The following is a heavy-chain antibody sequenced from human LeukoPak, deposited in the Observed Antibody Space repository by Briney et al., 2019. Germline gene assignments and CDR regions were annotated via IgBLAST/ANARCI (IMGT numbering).Heavy chain of an antibody. D-gene: IGHD3-10*01. J-gene: IGHJ4*02. CDR3: ARKENVYYYFDY. CDR1: GYSITSSSW. CDR2: IYHSGTT. V-gene: IGHV4-28*01. Sequence: RLSETLSLTCAVSGYSITSSSWWGWIRQPPGKGLEWIGYIYHSGTTYYNPSLQSRVTMSVDTSKNQFSLKLSSVTAVDTAVYYCARKENVYYYFDYWGQGTLVTVSS.